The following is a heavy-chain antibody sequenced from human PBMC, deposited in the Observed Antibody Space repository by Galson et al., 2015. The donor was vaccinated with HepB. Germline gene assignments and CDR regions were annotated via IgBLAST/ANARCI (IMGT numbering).Heavy chain of an antibody. D-gene: IGHD6-13*01. J-gene: IGHJ6*02. V-gene: IGHV1-69*13. CDR1: GGTFSSYA. CDR2: IIPIFGTA. Sequence: SVKVSCKASGGTFSSYAISWVRQAPGQGLEWMGGIIPIFGTANYAQKFQGRVTITADESTSTAYMELSSLRSEDTAVYYCARSGSRVAAAGTYYYYGMDVWGQGTTVTVPS. CDR3: ARSGSRVAAAGTYYYYGMDV.